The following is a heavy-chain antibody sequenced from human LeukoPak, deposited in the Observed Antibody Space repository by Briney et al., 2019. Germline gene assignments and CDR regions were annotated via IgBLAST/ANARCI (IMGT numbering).Heavy chain of an antibody. V-gene: IGHV4-34*01. CDR2: INHSGST. CDR3: ARCRVYDFWRGYYTPDGYYFDY. Sequence: PSETLSLTCAVYGGSFSGYYWSWIRQPPGKGLEWIGEINHSGSTNYNPSLKSRVTISVDTSKNQFSLKLSSVTAADTAVYYCARCRVYDFWRGYYTPDGYYFDYCDHGTLVTVSS. CDR1: GGSFSGYY. D-gene: IGHD3-3*01. J-gene: IGHJ4*01.